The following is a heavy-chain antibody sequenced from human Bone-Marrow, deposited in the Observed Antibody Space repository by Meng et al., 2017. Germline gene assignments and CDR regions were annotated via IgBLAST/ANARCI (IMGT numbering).Heavy chain of an antibody. D-gene: IGHD6-6*01. V-gene: IGHV4-34*01. J-gene: IGHJ4*02. CDR1: GGSFSGYY. CDR3: ARGLRAARPLLFGY. Sequence: QVQLQQWGAGLLKPSGPLSLPCAVYGGSFSGYYWSWIRQPPGKGLEWIGEINHSGSTNYNPSLKSRVTISVDTSKNQFSLKLSSVTAADTAVYYCARGLRAARPLLFGYWGQGTLVTVSS. CDR2: INHSGST.